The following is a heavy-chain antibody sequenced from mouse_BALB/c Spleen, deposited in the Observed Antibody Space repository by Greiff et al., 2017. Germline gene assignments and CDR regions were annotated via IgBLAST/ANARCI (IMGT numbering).Heavy chain of an antibody. CDR1: GFTFSSYA. CDR3: ARDGPYYFDY. CDR2: ISSGGSYT. Sequence: EVKLMESGGGLVKPGGSLKLSCAASGFTFSSYAMSWVRQSPEKRLEWVAEISSGGSYTYYPDTVTGRFTISRDNAKNTLYLEMSSLRSEDTAMYYCARDGPYYFDYWGQGTTLTVSS. J-gene: IGHJ2*01. V-gene: IGHV5-9-4*01.